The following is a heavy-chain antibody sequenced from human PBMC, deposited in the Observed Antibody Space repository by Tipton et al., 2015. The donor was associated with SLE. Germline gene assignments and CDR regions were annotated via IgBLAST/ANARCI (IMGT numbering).Heavy chain of an antibody. Sequence: QVQLVQSGAEVKQPGSSVKVSCKASGVTSSIYIMNWVRRAPGQRLEWMGGIIPIFGTPKYAQRFQGRVTITADESTSTVYMELSSLRSEDTAVYYCARGDGGPFYYFDYWGQGTLVTVSS. V-gene: IGHV1-69*01. CDR2: IIPIFGTP. CDR1: GVTSSIYI. D-gene: IGHD4-23*01. CDR3: ARGDGGPFYYFDY. J-gene: IGHJ4*02.